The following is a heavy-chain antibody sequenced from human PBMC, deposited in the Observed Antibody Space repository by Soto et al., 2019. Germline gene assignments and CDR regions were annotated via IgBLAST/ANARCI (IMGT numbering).Heavy chain of an antibody. CDR1: GGTFNSHI. V-gene: IGHV1-69*08. CDR3: AREGSAAAAGSFDI. D-gene: IGHD6-13*01. Sequence: SVKVSCKSSGGTFNSHIISWVRQAPGQGLEWMGRIIPMFGTTNYEQKFQGRVTITADKSTSTAYMEVTSLRSDDTAVYYCAREGSAAAAGSFDIWGQGTMVTVSS. J-gene: IGHJ3*02. CDR2: IIPMFGTT.